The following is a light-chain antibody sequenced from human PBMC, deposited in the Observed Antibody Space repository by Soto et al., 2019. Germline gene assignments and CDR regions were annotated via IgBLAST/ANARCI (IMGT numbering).Light chain of an antibody. CDR2: CAS. V-gene: IGKV4-1*01. CDR1: QSVLYSSNNKNY. CDR3: HQYYTTPWT. Sequence: DSVMTQSPDSLAVSLGERATINCKSSQSVLYSSNNKNYLAWYQQKAGQPPNLIIYCASTRKSGVPDRFSGSGSGTDFTLNISSLQAEDVAVYYCHQYYTTPWTFGQGTRVELK. J-gene: IGKJ1*01.